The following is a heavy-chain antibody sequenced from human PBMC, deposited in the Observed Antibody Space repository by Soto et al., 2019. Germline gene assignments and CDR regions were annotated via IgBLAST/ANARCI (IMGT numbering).Heavy chain of an antibody. J-gene: IGHJ4*02. V-gene: IGHV1-46*03. CDR3: GRILPPATFDY. CDR1: GYTFTSYY. Sequence: QVQLVQSGAEVKKPGASVKVSCKASGYTFTSYYVHWIRQAPGQGLEWMGIINASGGRTTYAPKFQARVTMTRDTPTSTVYMELSSLTSENTATYFCGRILPPATFDYRGQGTLVTVSS. D-gene: IGHD2-21*02. CDR2: INASGGRT.